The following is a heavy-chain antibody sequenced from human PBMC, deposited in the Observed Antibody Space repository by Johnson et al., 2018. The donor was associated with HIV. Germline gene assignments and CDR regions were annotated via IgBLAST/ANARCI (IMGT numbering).Heavy chain of an antibody. CDR2: IGTAGDT. D-gene: IGHD1-26*01. Sequence: VRQATGKGLEWVSAIGTAGDTYYPGSVKGRFTISRENAKNSLYLQMNSLRAGDTAVYYCARDGNGLGGIVGARGAFDIWGQGTMVTVSS. V-gene: IGHV3-13*01. J-gene: IGHJ3*02. CDR3: ARDGNGLGGIVGARGAFDI.